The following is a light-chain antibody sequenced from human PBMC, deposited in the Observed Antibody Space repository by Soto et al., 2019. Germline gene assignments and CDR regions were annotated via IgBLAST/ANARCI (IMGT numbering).Light chain of an antibody. CDR1: SGDVGASDY. CDR3: SSFTTSTTLYV. Sequence: QSVLTQPAFVSGSPGQSITVSCTGTSGDVGASDYVSWYQHHPGKAPKAIIYEVKNRPSGVSSRFSGSKSANTASLTISGLQAEDEADYYCSSFTTSTTLYVFGTGTKATVL. V-gene: IGLV2-14*01. J-gene: IGLJ1*01. CDR2: EVK.